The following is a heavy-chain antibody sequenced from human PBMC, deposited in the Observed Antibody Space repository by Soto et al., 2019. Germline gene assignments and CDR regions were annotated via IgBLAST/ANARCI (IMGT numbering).Heavy chain of an antibody. CDR3: ARERRESFDY. J-gene: IGHJ4*02. Sequence: QVQLVESGGGVVQPGRSLRLSCAASGFTFSSYAMHWVRQAPGKGLEWVAVISYDGSNKYYADSVKGRFTISRDNSKNTLYLQMNSLRAEDTAVYYCARERRESFDYWGQGTMVTVSS. V-gene: IGHV3-30-3*01. CDR2: ISYDGSNK. CDR1: GFTFSSYA.